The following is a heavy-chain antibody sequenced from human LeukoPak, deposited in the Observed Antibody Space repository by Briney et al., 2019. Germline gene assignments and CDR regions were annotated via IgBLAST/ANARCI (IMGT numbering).Heavy chain of an antibody. D-gene: IGHD6-6*01. CDR1: IGSISSHY. J-gene: IGHJ4*02. V-gene: IGHV4-59*11. CDR3: ARAHPAYSSSSGFDY. CDR2: IFYTGST. Sequence: PSETLSLTCTVSIGSISSHYWSWIRQPPGKGPEWIGYIFYTGSTSYNPSFRSRITMSVDTSKNQFSLGLNSLTAADTAVYFCARAHPAYSSSSGFDYWGQGTLVTVSS.